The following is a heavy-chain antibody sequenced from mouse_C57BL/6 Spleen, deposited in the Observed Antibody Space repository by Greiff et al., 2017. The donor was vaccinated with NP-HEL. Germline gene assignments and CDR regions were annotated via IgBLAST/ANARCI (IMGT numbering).Heavy chain of an antibody. CDR2: IYPRSGNT. CDR1: GYTFTSYG. CDR3: ARRLRLPFDY. V-gene: IGHV1-81*01. Sequence: VQLQQSGAELARPGASVKLSCKASGYTFTSYGISWVKQRTGQGLEWIGEIYPRSGNTYYNEKFKGKATLTADKSSSTAYMELRSLTSEDSAVYFCARRLRLPFDYWGQGTTLTVSS. J-gene: IGHJ2*01. D-gene: IGHD3-2*02.